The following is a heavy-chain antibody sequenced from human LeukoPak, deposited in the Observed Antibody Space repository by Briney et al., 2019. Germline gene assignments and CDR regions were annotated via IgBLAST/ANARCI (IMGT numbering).Heavy chain of an antibody. CDR3: ARDLATTVNWFDP. J-gene: IGHJ5*02. CDR1: GFTFSSYS. V-gene: IGHV3-21*01. D-gene: IGHD4-11*01. Sequence: SGGSLRLSCAASGFTFSSYSMNWVRQAPGKGREWVSSVSSSSSYIYYADSVKGRFTISRDNAKNSLYLQMNSLRAEDTAVYYCARDLATTVNWFDPWGQGTLVTVSS. CDR2: VSSSSSYI.